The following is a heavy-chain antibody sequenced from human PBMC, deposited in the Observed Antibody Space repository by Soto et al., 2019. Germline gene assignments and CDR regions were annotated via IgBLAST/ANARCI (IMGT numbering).Heavy chain of an antibody. D-gene: IGHD3-3*01. CDR1: GFTFSRYG. Sequence: GGSLRLSCAASGFTFSRYGMHWVRQAPGKGLEWVAVISYDGSNKYYADSVKGRFTISRDNSKNTLYLQMNSLRAEDTAVYYCAKAPGFLEWLFPRNYYYGMDVWGQGTTVTVSS. V-gene: IGHV3-30*18. CDR2: ISYDGSNK. J-gene: IGHJ6*02. CDR3: AKAPGFLEWLFPRNYYYGMDV.